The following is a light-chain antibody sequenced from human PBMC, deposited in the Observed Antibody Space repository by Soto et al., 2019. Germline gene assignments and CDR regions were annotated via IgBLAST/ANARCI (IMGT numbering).Light chain of an antibody. CDR2: DAS. CDR1: QSISSW. J-gene: IGKJ1*01. V-gene: IGKV1-5*01. Sequence: DIQMTQSPSTLSASVGDRVTITCRASQSISSWLAWYQQKPGKAPKLLIYDASSLESGVPSRFSGSGPGTELTLTISSLQPDDFATYYCQQYNSYPWTFGQGTKVEIK. CDR3: QQYNSYPWT.